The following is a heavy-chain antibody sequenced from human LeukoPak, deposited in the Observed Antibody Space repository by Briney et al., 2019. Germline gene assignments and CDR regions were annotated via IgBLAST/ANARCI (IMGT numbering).Heavy chain of an antibody. D-gene: IGHD6-13*01. CDR2: VEKDGSGK. V-gene: IGHV3-7*01. CDR1: GFTFSNYW. CDR3: AREVATGTGAYNY. Sequence: GGSLRLSCAASGFTFSNYWMAWVRQAPGKGLEWVANVEKDGSGKNYVDSVKGRFVISRDNAKNSLYLQMNSLRVEDTAVYFCAREVATGTGAYNYWGQGTLVTVSS. J-gene: IGHJ4*02.